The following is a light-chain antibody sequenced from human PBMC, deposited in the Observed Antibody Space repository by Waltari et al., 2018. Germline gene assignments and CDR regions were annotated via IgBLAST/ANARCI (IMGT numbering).Light chain of an antibody. Sequence: QSVLTQPPSVSGAPGQRVTISCPWPSPHLGAGYDIPWYQQLPGAAPKLLIYANTNRPSGVPDRFSGSKSATSASLAITGLQAEDEADYYCQSYDNSLSGRWVFGGGTKLTVL. CDR1: SPHLGAGYD. J-gene: IGLJ3*02. CDR2: ANT. V-gene: IGLV1-40*01. CDR3: QSYDNSLSGRWV.